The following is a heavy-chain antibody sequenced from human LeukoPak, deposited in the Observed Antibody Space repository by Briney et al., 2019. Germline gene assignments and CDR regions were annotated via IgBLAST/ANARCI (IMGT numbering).Heavy chain of an antibody. CDR2: IIPIFGTA. CDR3: ARDNYAGANWFDP. J-gene: IGHJ5*02. D-gene: IGHD1-7*01. CDR1: GGTFSSYA. V-gene: IGHV1-69*05. Sequence: SVKVSCKASGGTFSSYAISWVRQAPGQGLEWMGGIIPIFGTANYAQKFQGRVTITTDESTSTAYMELSSLRSEDTAVYYCARDNYAGANWFDPWGQGTPVTVSS.